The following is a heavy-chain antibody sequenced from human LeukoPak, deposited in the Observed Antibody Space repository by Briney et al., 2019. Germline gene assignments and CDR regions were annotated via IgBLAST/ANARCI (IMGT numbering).Heavy chain of an antibody. D-gene: IGHD6-6*01. J-gene: IGHJ4*02. Sequence: GESLKISCQGSGYSFSTYWIAWVSQMPGNRLELMGIIYPGDSDTRYSPSFQGQVTISADKSISTAYLQWSSLKVSDSAMYYCARHGVTGSSSSPNGYWGQGTLVTVSS. CDR2: IYPGDSDT. V-gene: IGHV5-51*01. CDR3: ARHGVTGSSSSPNGY. CDR1: GYSFSTYW.